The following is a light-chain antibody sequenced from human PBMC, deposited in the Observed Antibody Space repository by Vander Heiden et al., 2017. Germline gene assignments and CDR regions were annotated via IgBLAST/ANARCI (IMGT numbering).Light chain of an antibody. V-gene: IGLV2-14*01. CDR3: SSYTSSSTLV. Sequence: QSALTQPASASGSPGQSITISCTGTSSDVGGYNYVSWYQQHPGKAPKLMIYEVSNRPSGVSYRFSGSKSGNTASLTISGLQAEDEADYYCSSYTSSSTLVFGGGTKLTVL. CDR2: EVS. J-gene: IGLJ2*01. CDR1: SSDVGGYNY.